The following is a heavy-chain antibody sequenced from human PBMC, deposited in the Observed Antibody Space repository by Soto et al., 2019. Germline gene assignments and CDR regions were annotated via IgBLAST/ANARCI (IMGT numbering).Heavy chain of an antibody. V-gene: IGHV4-59*08. J-gene: IGHJ4*02. Sequence: PSETLSLTCTVSGGSIGSYYWGWIRQPPGKGLEWIGCIYYGGSTNYNPSLKSRVTISVDTSKNQISLKLSSVTAADTAVYYCARHLRPGGQWEPPYYFDDWGQGTLVTVSS. D-gene: IGHD1-26*01. CDR1: GGSIGSYY. CDR2: IYYGGST. CDR3: ARHLRPGGQWEPPYYFDD.